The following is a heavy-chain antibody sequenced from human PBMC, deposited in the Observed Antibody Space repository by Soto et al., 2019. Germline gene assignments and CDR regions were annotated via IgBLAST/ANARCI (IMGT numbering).Heavy chain of an antibody. J-gene: IGHJ4*01. CDR1: GFTFGDTP. D-gene: IGHD1-1*01. V-gene: IGHV3-15*01. CDR2: LRSKSDGGAT. Sequence: NPGGSLRLSCAASGFTFGDTPMNWVRQAPGKGLGWVGRLRSKSDGGATDFPASVRGRFAISRDASTNTLNLQMDSLKTEDTAVYYCIAGRNTQGAQPFDYWGQGTLVTVSS. CDR3: IAGRNTQGAQPFDY.